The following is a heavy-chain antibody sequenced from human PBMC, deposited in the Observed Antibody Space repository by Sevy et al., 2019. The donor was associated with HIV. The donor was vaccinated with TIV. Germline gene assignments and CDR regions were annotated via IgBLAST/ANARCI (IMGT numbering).Heavy chain of an antibody. J-gene: IGHJ2*01. Sequence: ASVKVSCKASGYTFTGYYMHWVRQAPGQGLEWMGWINPNSGGTNYAQKFQGRVTMTRETSISTAYMELSRLRSDDTAVYYCARVGGCSSTSCYWYFDLWGRGTLVTVSS. CDR1: GYTFTGYY. V-gene: IGHV1-2*02. CDR3: ARVGGCSSTSCYWYFDL. D-gene: IGHD2-2*01. CDR2: INPNSGGT.